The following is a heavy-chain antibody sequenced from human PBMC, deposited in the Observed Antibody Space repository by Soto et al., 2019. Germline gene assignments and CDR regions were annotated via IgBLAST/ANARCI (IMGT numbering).Heavy chain of an antibody. CDR2: IYYSGST. J-gene: IGHJ6*02. CDR1: GGSISSGDYY. D-gene: IGHD6-25*01. V-gene: IGHV4-30-4*01. CDR3: ARDTLYSSAKEDYYYCGMDV. Sequence: QVQLQESGPGLVKPSQTLSLTCTVSGGSISSGDYYWSWIRQPPGKGLEWIGYIYYSGSTYYNPSLKSRVTISVDTSKNQFSLKLSSVTAADTAVYYCARDTLYSSAKEDYYYCGMDVWGQGTTVTVSS.